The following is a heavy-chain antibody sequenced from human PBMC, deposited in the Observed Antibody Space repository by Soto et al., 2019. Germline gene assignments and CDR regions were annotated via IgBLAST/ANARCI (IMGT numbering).Heavy chain of an antibody. V-gene: IGHV1-69*01. CDR2: VIPILGTA. CDR1: GGSLRNSV. J-gene: IGHJ4*02. Sequence: QVQLVQSGAEVKKPGSSVKVSCTASGGSLRNSVISWVRQAPAQRLEWMGGVIPILGTAYYAQKFQSRVTMTADEATSTAYMDLSSLIPDDTAVYYCARLGHPGHWGPGTLVIVSS. CDR3: ARLGHPGH.